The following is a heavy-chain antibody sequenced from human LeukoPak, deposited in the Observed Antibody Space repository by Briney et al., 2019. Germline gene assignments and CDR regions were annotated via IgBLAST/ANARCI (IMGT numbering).Heavy chain of an antibody. CDR2: ISYDGSNK. J-gene: IGHJ2*01. D-gene: IGHD6-13*01. V-gene: IGHV3-30*18. Sequence: GRSLRLSCAASGFTFSSYGMHWVRQAPGKGLEWVAVISYDGSNKYYADSVKGRFTISRDNSKNTLYLQMNSLRAEDTAVYYCAKGPGLGAGKRYLDLWGRGTLVIVSS. CDR3: AKGPGLGAGKRYLDL. CDR1: GFTFSSYG.